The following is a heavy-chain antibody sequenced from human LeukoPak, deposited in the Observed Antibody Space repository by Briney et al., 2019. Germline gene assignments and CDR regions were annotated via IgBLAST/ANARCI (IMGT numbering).Heavy chain of an antibody. J-gene: IGHJ4*02. D-gene: IGHD6-19*01. CDR3: ARSSGIAVATVDY. V-gene: IGHV4-39*07. CDR1: GGSISSSSYY. CDR2: IYYSGST. Sequence: SETLSLTCTVSGGSISSSSYYWGWIRQPPGKGLEWIGSIYYSGSTYYNPSLKSRVTISVDTSKNQFSLKLSSVTAADTAVYYCARSSGIAVATVDYWGQGTLVTVSS.